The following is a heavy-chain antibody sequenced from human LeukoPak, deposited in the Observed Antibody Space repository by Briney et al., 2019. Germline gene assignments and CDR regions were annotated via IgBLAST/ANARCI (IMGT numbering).Heavy chain of an antibody. CDR1: GFSFSSYT. V-gene: IGHV3-48*01. Sequence: GGSLRLSCAASGFSFSSYTMNWVRQAPGKGLEGISYIDTTSTTTNYAASVRGRFTISRDNAKNSLYLQMDSLRAEHTAPYYCARGLVVVAQYFQHWGQGTLVTVSS. J-gene: IGHJ1*01. D-gene: IGHD2-15*01. CDR3: ARGLVVVAQYFQH. CDR2: IDTTSTTT.